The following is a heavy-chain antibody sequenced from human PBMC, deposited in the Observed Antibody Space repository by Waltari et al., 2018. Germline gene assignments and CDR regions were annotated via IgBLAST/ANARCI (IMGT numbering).Heavy chain of an antibody. V-gene: IGHV2-5*01. CDR3: AKNGGSSWFDP. CDR2: IFSNDDK. Sequence: QITLKESGPTLVKPTQTLTLTCTFSGFPLNTFGVGVGWIRQPPGKALEWLALIFSNDDKRYSPSLKSRLTITKDTSENQVVLTMTNVDPMDTATYYCAKNGGSSWFDPWGQGVLVTVSS. J-gene: IGHJ5*02. CDR1: GFPLNTFGVG. D-gene: IGHD2-15*01.